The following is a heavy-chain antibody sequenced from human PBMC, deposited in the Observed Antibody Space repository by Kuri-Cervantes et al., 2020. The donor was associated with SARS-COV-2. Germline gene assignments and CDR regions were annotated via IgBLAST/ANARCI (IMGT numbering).Heavy chain of an antibody. Sequence: ASVKVSCKASGYTSTSYYMHWVRQAPGQGLEWMGIINPSGGSTSYAQKFQGRVTMTRDTSTSTVYMELSSLRSEDTAVYYCARADIVVAVAAGGAFDIWGQGTMVTVSS. V-gene: IGHV1-46*01. CDR3: ARADIVVAVAAGGAFDI. D-gene: IGHD2-15*01. CDR2: INPSGGST. J-gene: IGHJ3*02. CDR1: GYTSTSYY.